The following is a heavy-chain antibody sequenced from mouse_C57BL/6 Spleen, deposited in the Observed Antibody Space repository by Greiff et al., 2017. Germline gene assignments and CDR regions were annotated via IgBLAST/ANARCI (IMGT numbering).Heavy chain of an antibody. CDR1: GFTFTDYY. V-gene: IGHV7-3*01. CDR3: ARYYSGRNSYYFDY. CDR2: IRNKANGYTT. J-gene: IGHJ2*01. Sequence: EVKLMESGGGLVQPGGSLSLSCAASGFTFTDYYMSWVRQPPGKALEWLGFIRNKANGYTTEYSASVKGRFTISRDNSQSILYLQMNALRAEDSATYYCARYYSGRNSYYFDYWGQGTTLTVSS. D-gene: IGHD1-1*01.